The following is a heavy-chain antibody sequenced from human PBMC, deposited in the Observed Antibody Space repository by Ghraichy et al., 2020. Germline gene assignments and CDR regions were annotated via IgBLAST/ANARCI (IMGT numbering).Heavy chain of an antibody. V-gene: IGHV3-15*01. CDR2: IKSKTDGGTT. CDR1: GFTFSNAW. D-gene: IGHD6-13*01. CDR3: TTDWGYSSSWYRAYYFDY. J-gene: IGHJ4*02. Sequence: GGSLRLSCAASGFTFSNAWMSWVRQAPGKGLEWVGRIKSKTDGGTTDYAAPVKGRFTISRDDSKSTLYLQMNSLKTEDTAVYYCTTDWGYSSSWYRAYYFDYWGQGTLVTVSS.